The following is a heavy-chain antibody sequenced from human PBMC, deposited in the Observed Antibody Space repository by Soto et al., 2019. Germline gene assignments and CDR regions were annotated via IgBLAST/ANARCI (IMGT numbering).Heavy chain of an antibody. V-gene: IGHV1-8*02. CDR1: GGTFSSYD. D-gene: IGHD6-13*01. CDR3: ARRGYSSSWYYYYYYGMDV. Sequence: GASVKVSCKASGGTFSSYDINWVRQATGQGLEWMGWMNPNSGNTGYAQKFQGRVTMTRNTSISTAYMELSSLRSEDTAVYYCARRGYSSSWYYYYYYGMDVWGQGTTVTVSS. J-gene: IGHJ6*02. CDR2: MNPNSGNT.